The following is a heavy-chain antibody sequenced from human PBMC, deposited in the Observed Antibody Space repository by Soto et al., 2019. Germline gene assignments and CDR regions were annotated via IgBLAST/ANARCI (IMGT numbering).Heavy chain of an antibody. CDR3: ARDGSNAGGVNFDY. D-gene: IGHD2-15*01. CDR1: GGTFSSYA. CDR2: LIPIFGTA. V-gene: IGHV1-69*12. J-gene: IGHJ4*02. Sequence: QVQLVQSGAEVKKPGSSVKVSCKASGGTFSSYAISWVRQAPGQWLEWMGGLIPIFGTANYAQKFQGRVTITADESTSTAYMELSSLRSEDRAVYYCARDGSNAGGVNFDYWGQGTLVTVAS.